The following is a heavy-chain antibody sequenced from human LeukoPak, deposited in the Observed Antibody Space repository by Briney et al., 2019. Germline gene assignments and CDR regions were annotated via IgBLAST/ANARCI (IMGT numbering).Heavy chain of an antibody. CDR3: ARDRDWGCSYCSY. CDR1: GFTFSSYR. Sequence: GGSLRLSGAASGFTFSSYRMNWVRQAPGKGLEWVSSISSSSSYIYYADSVKGRFTISRDNAKNSLYLQMNSLRAEDTAVYYCARDRDWGCSYCSYWGQGTLVTVSS. CDR2: ISSSSSYI. D-gene: IGHD7-27*01. J-gene: IGHJ4*02. V-gene: IGHV3-21*01.